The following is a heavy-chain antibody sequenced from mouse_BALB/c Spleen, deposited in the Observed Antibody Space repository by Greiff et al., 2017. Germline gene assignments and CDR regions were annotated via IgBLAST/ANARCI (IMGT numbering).Heavy chain of an antibody. Sequence: EVQLQQSGPELVKPGASVKMSCKASGYTFTSYVMHWVKQKPGQGLEWIGYINPYNDGTKYNEKFKGKATLTSDKSSSTAYMELSSLTSEDSAVYYCARLKGDYYGTKFYYAMDYWGQGTSVTVSA. CDR3: ARLKGDYYGTKFYYAMDY. CDR2: INPYNDGT. V-gene: IGHV1-14*01. CDR1: GYTFTSYV. D-gene: IGHD1-1*01. J-gene: IGHJ4*01.